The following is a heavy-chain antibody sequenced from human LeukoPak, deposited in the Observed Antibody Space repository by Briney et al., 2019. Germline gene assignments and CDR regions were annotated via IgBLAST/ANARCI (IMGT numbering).Heavy chain of an antibody. Sequence: GGSLRLSCAASGFTFSSYTMHWVRQAPGKGLEWVSSITTRSTYTYYADSVKGRFTISRDNAKNLLYLQMNSLRVEDTAVYYCARDPIAAAASGGDYWGQGTLGTVSS. V-gene: IGHV3-21*01. CDR2: ITTRSTYT. J-gene: IGHJ4*02. CDR3: ARDPIAAAASGGDY. CDR1: GFTFSSYT. D-gene: IGHD6-13*01.